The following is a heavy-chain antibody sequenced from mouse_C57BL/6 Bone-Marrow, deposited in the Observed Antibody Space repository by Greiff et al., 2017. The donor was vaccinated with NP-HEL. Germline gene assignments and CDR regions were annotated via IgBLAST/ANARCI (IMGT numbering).Heavy chain of an antibody. D-gene: IGHD1-1*01. CDR3: ARDRVPFYYYGKEYYFDY. CDR1: GFTFSSYA. J-gene: IGHJ2*01. Sequence: DVKLVESGGGLVKPGGSLKLSCAASGFTFSSYAMSWVRQTPEKRLEWVATISAGGSYTYYPDNVKGRFTISRDNAKNKLYLQMSHLKSEDTAMYYCARDRVPFYYYGKEYYFDYWGQGTTLTVSS. CDR2: ISAGGSYT. V-gene: IGHV5-4*01.